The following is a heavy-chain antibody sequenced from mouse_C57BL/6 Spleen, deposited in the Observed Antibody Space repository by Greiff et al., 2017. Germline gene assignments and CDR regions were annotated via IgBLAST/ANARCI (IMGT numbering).Heavy chain of an antibody. CDR2: IDPNSGGT. CDR1: GYTFTSYW. CDR3: ARYAYHGRVYYYAMDH. J-gene: IGHJ4*01. Sequence: QVQLQQPGAELVKPGASVKLSCKASGYTFTSYWMHWVKQRPGRGLEWIGRIDPNSGGTKYNEKFKSKATLTVDKPSSTAYMQLSSLTSEDYAVYYCARYAYHGRVYYYAMDHWAHRTPSTVSS. D-gene: IGHD1-1*01. V-gene: IGHV1-72*01.